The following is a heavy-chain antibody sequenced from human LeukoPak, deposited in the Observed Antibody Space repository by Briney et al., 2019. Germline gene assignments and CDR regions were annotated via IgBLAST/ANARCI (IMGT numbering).Heavy chain of an antibody. CDR2: INHSGST. J-gene: IGHJ4*02. D-gene: IGHD5-18*01. CDR3: ARLAALVTLDY. CDR1: GFTFSSYA. Sequence: GSLRLSCAASGFTFSSYAMTWVRQPPGKGLEWIGEINHSGSTNYNSSLKSRVTISVDTSKNQFSLKLRSVTAADTAVYYCARLAALVTLDYWGQGTLVTVSS. V-gene: IGHV4-34*01.